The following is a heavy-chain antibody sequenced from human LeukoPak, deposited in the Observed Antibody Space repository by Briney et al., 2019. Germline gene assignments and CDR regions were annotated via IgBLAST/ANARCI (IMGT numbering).Heavy chain of an antibody. CDR3: ARKGIAVAGFFDY. CDR1: GFTFSSYE. D-gene: IGHD6-19*01. V-gene: IGHV3-48*03. CDR2: ISSSGSTI. Sequence: GGSLRLSCAASGFTFSSYEMNWVRQAPGKGLEWVSYISSSGSTIYYADSVKGRFTISRDNAKNSLYPQMNSLRAEDTAVYYCARKGIAVAGFFDYWGQGTLVTVSS. J-gene: IGHJ4*02.